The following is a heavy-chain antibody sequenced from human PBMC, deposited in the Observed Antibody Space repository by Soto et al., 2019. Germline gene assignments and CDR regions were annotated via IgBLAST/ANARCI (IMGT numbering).Heavy chain of an antibody. CDR1: GFTFSSYG. V-gene: IGHV3-33*01. D-gene: IGHD2-15*01. CDR3: ARDLNRYCSGGSCYSAIF. Sequence: QVQLVESGGGVVQPGRSLRLSCAASGFTFSSYGMHWVRQAPGKGLEWGAVIWYDGSNKYYADSVKGRFTISRDNSKNTLYLQMNSLRAEDTAVYYCARDLNRYCSGGSCYSAIFWGQGTLVTVSS. CDR2: IWYDGSNK. J-gene: IGHJ4*02.